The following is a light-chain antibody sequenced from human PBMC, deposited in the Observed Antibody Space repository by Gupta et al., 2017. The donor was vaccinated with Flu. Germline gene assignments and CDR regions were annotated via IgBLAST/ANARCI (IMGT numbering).Light chain of an antibody. CDR1: SSDLGGYNF. V-gene: IGLV2-14*01. CDR3: SSFSSSSTLV. CDR2: EVN. J-gene: IGLJ2*01. Sequence: QSALTQPASASGSPGPPITMYCTGTSSDLGGYNFVSWYQHHPGKPPKLMIFEVNHRPSGVSNRFSGSKSGNTASLTISGLQAEDEADYYCSSFSSSSTLVFGGGTKVTVL.